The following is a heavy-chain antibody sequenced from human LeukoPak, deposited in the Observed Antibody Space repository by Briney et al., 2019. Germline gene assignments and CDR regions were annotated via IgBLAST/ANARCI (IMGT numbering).Heavy chain of an antibody. CDR3: ARSIFGYFDP. J-gene: IGHJ5*02. D-gene: IGHD3-3*01. CDR1: GGSISSYY. V-gene: IGHV4-59*01. Sequence: SETLSLTCTVSGGSISSYYWSWIRQPPGKGLEWIGYIYYSGSTNYNPSLKSRVTISVDTSKNQFSLKLSSVTAADTAVYYCARSIFGYFDPWGQGTLVTVSS. CDR2: IYYSGST.